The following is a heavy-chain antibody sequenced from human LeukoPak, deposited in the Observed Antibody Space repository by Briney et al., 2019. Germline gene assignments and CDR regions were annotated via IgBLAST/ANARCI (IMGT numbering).Heavy chain of an antibody. D-gene: IGHD1-26*01. J-gene: IGHJ4*02. CDR2: LDPEDGES. Sequence: ASVKVSCKVSGASLSETSIHWVRQAPGQWLEWMGGLDPEDGESIFAQRFQGRFSMTEDTSTDTAYMELRGLRPEDTAVYYCATADKWEPLDYWGQGTLVTVSS. V-gene: IGHV1-24*01. CDR3: ATADKWEPLDY. CDR1: GASLSETS.